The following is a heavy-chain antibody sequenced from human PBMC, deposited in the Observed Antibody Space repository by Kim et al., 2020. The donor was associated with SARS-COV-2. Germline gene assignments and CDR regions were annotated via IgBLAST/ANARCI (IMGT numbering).Heavy chain of an antibody. V-gene: IGHV3-53*01. D-gene: IGHD3-16*01. J-gene: IGHJ3*01. CDR2: IHSGGDS. Sequence: GGSLRLSCAASGFIVSDAYISWVRQAPGKGLEWVSMIHSGGDSEYADSGKGRFTISRHNSKNTVYLEMNNLRPEDTAVYYCARDMHADVAWGGDPIDVWGQGTMVTVSS. CDR3: ARDMHADVAWGGDPIDV. CDR1: GFIVSDAY.